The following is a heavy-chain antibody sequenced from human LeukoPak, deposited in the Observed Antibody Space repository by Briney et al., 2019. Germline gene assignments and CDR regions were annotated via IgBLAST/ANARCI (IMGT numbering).Heavy chain of an antibody. D-gene: IGHD3-3*01. CDR1: GYTFTSYD. CDR3: ARMGDYDFWSGYYDD. J-gene: IGHJ4*02. Sequence: ASVKVSCKASGYTFTSYDINWVRQATGQGLEWMGWINPNSGGTNYAQKFQGRVTMTRDTSISTAYMELSMLRSDDTAVYYCARMGDYDFWSGYYDDWGQGTLVTVSS. CDR2: INPNSGGT. V-gene: IGHV1-2*02.